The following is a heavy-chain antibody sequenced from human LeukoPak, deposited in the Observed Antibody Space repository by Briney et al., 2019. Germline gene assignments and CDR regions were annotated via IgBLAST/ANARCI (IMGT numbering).Heavy chain of an antibody. CDR3: ARGGDRRGFDY. D-gene: IGHD1-14*01. V-gene: IGHV4-31*11. CDR2: IYDSGAT. J-gene: IGHJ4*02. Sequence: SQTLSLTCGVSGGXISDGGYYWSWIRQHPGKGLEWIGYIYDSGATYYSPALQSRVAISVDTSDNKFSLKLRSLTAADTAVYYCARGGDRRGFDYWGQGTLVTVSS. CDR1: GGXISDGGYY.